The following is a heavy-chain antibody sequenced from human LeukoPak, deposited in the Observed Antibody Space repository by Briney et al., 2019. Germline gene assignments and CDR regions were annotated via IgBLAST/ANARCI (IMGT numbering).Heavy chain of an antibody. D-gene: IGHD3-10*01. Sequence: GGSLRLSCAASGFTFSSYAMSWVRQAPGKGLEWVANIKQDGSEKYYVDSVKGRFTISRDNAKNSLYLQMNSLRAEDTAVYYCARDCFSGSDDYWGQGTLVTVSS. CDR3: ARDCFSGSDDY. V-gene: IGHV3-7*01. J-gene: IGHJ4*02. CDR1: GFTFSSYA. CDR2: IKQDGSEK.